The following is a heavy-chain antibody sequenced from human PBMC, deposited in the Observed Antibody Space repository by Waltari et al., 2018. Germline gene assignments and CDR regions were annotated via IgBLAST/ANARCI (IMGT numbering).Heavy chain of an antibody. CDR3: ARDRGWFGEGNSYFYMDS. D-gene: IGHD3-10*01. CDR2: IYTSGTT. V-gene: IGHV4-4*07. CDR1: GDSIAGYF. Sequence: VQMQESGPGLVRPSGTLSPTCRISGDSIAGYFWTWFRQSAGKGLELVGRIYTSGTTHYNPSLKSRVIISVDTSKNQFSLNLNSVTAADTAVYYCARDRGWFGEGNSYFYMDSWGKGTTVTVSS. J-gene: IGHJ6*03.